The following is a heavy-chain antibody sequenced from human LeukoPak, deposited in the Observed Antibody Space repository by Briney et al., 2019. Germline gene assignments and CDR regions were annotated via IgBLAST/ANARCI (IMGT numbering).Heavy chain of an antibody. D-gene: IGHD1-14*01. Sequence: GGSLRLSCAASGFTFDDYGMSWVHQAPAKGLEWVSGINWNGDSTGYADSLKGRFTISRDNAKNSLYLQMNSLRAEDTALYYCARRQPGFRFDYWGQGTLVTVSS. CDR2: INWNGDST. CDR1: GFTFDDYG. J-gene: IGHJ4*02. CDR3: ARRQPGFRFDY. V-gene: IGHV3-20*04.